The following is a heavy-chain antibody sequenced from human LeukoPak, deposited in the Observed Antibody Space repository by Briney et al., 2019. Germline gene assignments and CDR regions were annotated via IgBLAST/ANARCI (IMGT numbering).Heavy chain of an antibody. CDR2: IYYSGST. Sequence: SETLSLTCTVSGGSINSYYWTWIRQPPGKGLEWIGYIYYSGSTNYNPSLKSRDTISVDTSKNQFSLKLSSMTAADAAVYYCARLVGGVGYFDLWGRGALVTVSS. J-gene: IGHJ2*01. CDR3: ARLVGGVGYFDL. CDR1: GGSINSYY. V-gene: IGHV4-59*08.